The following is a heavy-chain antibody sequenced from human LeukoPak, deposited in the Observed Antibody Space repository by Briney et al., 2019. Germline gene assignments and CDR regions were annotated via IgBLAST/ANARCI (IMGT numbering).Heavy chain of an antibody. CDR1: GFSFRSYW. CDR2: IKQDGSDK. Sequence: GGSLRLSCAASGFSFRSYWMSWVRQAPGKGVEWVANIKQDGSDKYYVDSVKGRFTISRDNVDNSLYLEMNSLRAEDTAVYYCARVAGDRGGVSDIWGQGTIVTVSS. D-gene: IGHD3-16*01. J-gene: IGHJ3*02. CDR3: ARVAGDRGGVSDI. V-gene: IGHV3-7*04.